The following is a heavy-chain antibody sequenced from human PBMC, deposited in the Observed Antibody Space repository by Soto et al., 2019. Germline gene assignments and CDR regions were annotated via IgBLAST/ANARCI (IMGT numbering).Heavy chain of an antibody. CDR3: ASPTVRGVIGMDV. V-gene: IGHV4-39*01. CDR1: GGSISSSSYY. Sequence: KTSETLSLTCTVSGGSISSSSYYWGWIRQPPGKGLEWIGSIYYSGSTYYNPSLKSRVTISVDTSKNQFSLKLSSVTAADTAVYYCASPTVRGVIGMDVWGQGTTVTVSS. D-gene: IGHD3-10*01. CDR2: IYYSGST. J-gene: IGHJ6*01.